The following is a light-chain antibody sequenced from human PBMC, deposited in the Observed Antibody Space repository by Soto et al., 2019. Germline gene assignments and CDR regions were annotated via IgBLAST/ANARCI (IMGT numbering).Light chain of an antibody. CDR3: QTWGTGIQV. V-gene: IGLV4-69*01. CDR1: SGHSSYA. J-gene: IGLJ2*01. CDR2: LNSDGSH. Sequence: QLGRTQSPSASASPGASVKLTCTLRSGHSSYAIAWHQQQPEKGPRYLMKLNSDGSHSKGDGIPDRFSGSSSGAERYLTISSLQSEDEADYYCQTWGTGIQVFGGGTKLTVL.